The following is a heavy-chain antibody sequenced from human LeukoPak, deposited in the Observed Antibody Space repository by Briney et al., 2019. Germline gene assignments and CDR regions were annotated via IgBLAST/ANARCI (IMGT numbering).Heavy chain of an antibody. Sequence: GGSLRLSCAASGFTFSSYSMNWVRQAPGKGLEWVSSISSSSSYIYYADSVKGRFTISRDNAKNSLYLQMNSLRAEDTAVYYCARARSSRGGYIIWGQGTLVTVSS. CDR2: ISSSSSYI. J-gene: IGHJ4*02. CDR3: ARARSSRGGYII. D-gene: IGHD5-12*01. V-gene: IGHV3-21*01. CDR1: GFTFSSYS.